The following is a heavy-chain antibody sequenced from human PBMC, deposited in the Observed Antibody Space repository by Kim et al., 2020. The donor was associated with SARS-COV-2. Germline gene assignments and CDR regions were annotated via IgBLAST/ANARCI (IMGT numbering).Heavy chain of an antibody. CDR3: VRLGCSATSCTTFDY. CDR2: LYYSGST. D-gene: IGHD2-2*01. CDR1: GGSISSYY. J-gene: IGHJ4*02. V-gene: IGHV4-59*08. Sequence: SENLSLTCSVFGGSISSYYWSWIRQPPGKGLEWIGYLYYSGSTNYNPSLKSRVTISVDTSKNQFSLKLSFVTAADTAMYYCVRLGCSATSCTTFDYWGQG.